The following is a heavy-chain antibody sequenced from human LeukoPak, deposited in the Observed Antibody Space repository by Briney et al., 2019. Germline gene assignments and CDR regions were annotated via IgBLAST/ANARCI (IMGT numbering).Heavy chain of an antibody. CDR2: ISSSSRYI. CDR3: ARVSGGDYGDYFAFDI. V-gene: IGHV3-21*01. Sequence: NPRGSLRLSCAASGFTFSSYGMNWARQAPGKGLEWVSSISSSSRYIYYADSVKGRFTISRDNAKNSLYLQMNSLRAEDTAVYYCARVSGGDYGDYFAFDIWGQGTMVTVSS. D-gene: IGHD4-17*01. CDR1: GFTFSSYG. J-gene: IGHJ3*02.